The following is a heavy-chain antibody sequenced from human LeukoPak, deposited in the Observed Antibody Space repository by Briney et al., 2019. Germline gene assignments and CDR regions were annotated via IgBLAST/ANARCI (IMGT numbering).Heavy chain of an antibody. J-gene: IGHJ6*03. Sequence: PKASVKVSCKASGYTFTSYYMHWVRQAPGQGLEWMGWISAYNGNTNYAQKLQGRVTMTTDTSTSTAYMELRSLRSDDTAVYYCARLYYDILTGYHQTYYYYYMDVWGKGTTVTISS. CDR2: ISAYNGNT. V-gene: IGHV1-18*04. CDR3: ARLYYDILTGYHQTYYYYYMDV. CDR1: GYTFTSYY. D-gene: IGHD3-9*01.